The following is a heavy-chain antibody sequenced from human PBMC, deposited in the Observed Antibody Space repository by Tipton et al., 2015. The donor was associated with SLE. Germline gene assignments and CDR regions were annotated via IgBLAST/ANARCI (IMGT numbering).Heavy chain of an antibody. V-gene: IGHV4-59*11. CDR3: ARDQEVSSGENRFDP. D-gene: IGHD2/OR15-2a*01. Sequence: TLSLTCTVSGGSITDHYWSWIRQPPGKGLECIAYVYYSGNTNFNPSLKSRVTISVDTSKNQFSLQLNSVTAADTAIYYCARDQEVSSGENRFDPWGQGTLVTVSS. CDR1: GGSITDHY. CDR2: VYYSGNT. J-gene: IGHJ5*02.